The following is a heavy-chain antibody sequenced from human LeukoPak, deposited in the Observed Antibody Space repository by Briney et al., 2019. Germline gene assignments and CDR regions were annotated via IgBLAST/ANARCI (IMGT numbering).Heavy chain of an antibody. CDR1: GGSINNGTYY. CDR2: IQSSGST. V-gene: IGHV4-61*02. J-gene: IGHJ4*02. D-gene: IGHD5-24*01. CDR3: ARSRDGYNFFDY. Sequence: SETLSLTCTVSGGSINNGTYYWTWVRQPAGKGLEWIGRIQSSGSTNYNPSLKSRVTISVDASKNQFSLRLSSVTAADTAIYYCARSRDGYNFFDYWGQGTLVTVSS.